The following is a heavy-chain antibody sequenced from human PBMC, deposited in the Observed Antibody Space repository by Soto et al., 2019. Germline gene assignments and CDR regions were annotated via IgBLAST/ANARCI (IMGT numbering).Heavy chain of an antibody. V-gene: IGHV4-39*01. CDR1: GGSISSSGYY. Sequence: PSETLSLTCTVSGGSISSSGYYWGWIRQPPGKGLEWIASIYYGGSTYYNPSLKSRVTISVDTSKNQFSLKLSSVTAADTAVYYCARRVYCSGGICYLNSDYWGQGTLVTVSS. D-gene: IGHD2-15*01. CDR3: ARRVYCSGGICYLNSDY. J-gene: IGHJ4*02. CDR2: IYYGGST.